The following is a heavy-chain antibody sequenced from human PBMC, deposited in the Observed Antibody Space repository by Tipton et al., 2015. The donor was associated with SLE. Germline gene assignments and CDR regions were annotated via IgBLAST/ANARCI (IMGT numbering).Heavy chain of an antibody. CDR3: ARSPSSSPPYFDY. D-gene: IGHD6-6*01. CDR1: GETFSGYY. V-gene: IGHV4-34*01. J-gene: IGHJ4*02. Sequence: LSCAVYGETFSGYYWSWIRQPPGKGLEWIGEINHSGSTNYNPSLKSRVIISVDTSKNQFSLKLNSVTAADTAVYYCARSPSSSPPYFDYWGQGTLVTVSS. CDR2: INHSGST.